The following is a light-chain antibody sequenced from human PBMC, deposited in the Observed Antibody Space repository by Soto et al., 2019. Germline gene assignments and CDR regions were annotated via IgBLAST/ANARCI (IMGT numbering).Light chain of an antibody. CDR3: SSYPSSSTDVV. CDR2: DVS. V-gene: IGLV2-14*01. Sequence: QSVLTQPASVSGSPGQSITISCTGTSSDVGGYNYVSWYQQHPGKAPKLMIYDVSNRPSGVSNRFSGSKSGNTASLTISGLQAEDEADYYCSSYPSSSTDVVFGGGTKLTVL. J-gene: IGLJ2*01. CDR1: SSDVGGYNY.